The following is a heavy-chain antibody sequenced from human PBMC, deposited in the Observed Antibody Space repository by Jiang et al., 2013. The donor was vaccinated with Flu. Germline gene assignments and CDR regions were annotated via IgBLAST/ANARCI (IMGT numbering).Heavy chain of an antibody. CDR3: ARGGGSYSLQYYFDY. V-gene: IGHV3-30-3*01. CDR1: GFTFSSYA. J-gene: IGHJ4*02. Sequence: VQLVESGGGVVQPGRSLRLSCAASGFTFSSYAMHWVRQAPGKGLEWVAVISYDGSNKYYADSVKGRFTISRDNSKNTLYLQMNSLRAEDTAVYNCARGGGSYSLQYYFDYWGQGTLVTVSS. CDR2: ISYDGSNK. D-gene: IGHD1-26*01.